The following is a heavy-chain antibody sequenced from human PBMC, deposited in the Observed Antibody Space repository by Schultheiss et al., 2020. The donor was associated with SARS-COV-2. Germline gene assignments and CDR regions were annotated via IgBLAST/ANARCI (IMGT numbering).Heavy chain of an antibody. D-gene: IGHD1-26*01. CDR1: GFTFSSYW. Sequence: ESLKISCAASGFTFSSYWMNWVRQAPGKGLEWVSYISSSGSTIYYADSVKGRFTISRDNAKNSLYLQMNSLRAEDTAVYYCARDMGATTVLDYWGQGTLVTVSS. CDR3: ARDMGATTVLDY. CDR2: ISSSGSTI. J-gene: IGHJ4*02. V-gene: IGHV3-48*04.